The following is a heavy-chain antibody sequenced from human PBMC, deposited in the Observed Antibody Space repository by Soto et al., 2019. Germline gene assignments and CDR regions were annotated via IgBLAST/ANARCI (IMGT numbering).Heavy chain of an antibody. CDR3: ARDGWNYGLELDY. CDR1: GFTFSSYS. J-gene: IGHJ4*02. V-gene: IGHV3-48*01. CDR2: ISSSSSTI. Sequence: PGGSLRLSCAASGFTFSSYSMNWVRQAPGKGLEWVSYISSSSSTIYYADSVKGRFTISRDNAKNSLYLQMNSLRAEDTAVYYCARDGWNYGLELDYWGQGTLVTVSS. D-gene: IGHD1-7*01.